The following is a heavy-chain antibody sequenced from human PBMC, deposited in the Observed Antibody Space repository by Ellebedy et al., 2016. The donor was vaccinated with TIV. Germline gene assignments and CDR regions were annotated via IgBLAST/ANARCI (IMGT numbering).Heavy chain of an antibody. Sequence: ASVKVSXKASRGTFSNYAISWVRQAPGQGLEWMGAIIPIVGTANYAQKFQDRVTIIADESTRTAYMELSSLRSGGTAVYYCARDFLRAPDGSGTYNNWLDPWGQGTLVTVSS. CDR2: IIPIVGTA. CDR1: RGTFSNYA. J-gene: IGHJ5*02. D-gene: IGHD3-10*01. V-gene: IGHV1-69*13. CDR3: ARDFLRAPDGSGTYNNWLDP.